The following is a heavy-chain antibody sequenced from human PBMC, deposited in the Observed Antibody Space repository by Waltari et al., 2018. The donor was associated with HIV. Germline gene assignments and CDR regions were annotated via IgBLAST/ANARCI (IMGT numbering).Heavy chain of an antibody. D-gene: IGHD4-4*01. V-gene: IGHV3-7*01. CDR3: ARAPLTVTPDY. J-gene: IGHJ4*02. CDR2: IKQDGSEK. Sequence: EVQLVESGGGLVQPGGSLSLSCAASGFTFSSYWMSWVRQAPGKGLEWVANIKQDGSEKYYVDSVKGRFTISRDNAKNSLYLQMNSLRAEDTAVYYCARAPLTVTPDYWGQGTLVTVSS. CDR1: GFTFSSYW.